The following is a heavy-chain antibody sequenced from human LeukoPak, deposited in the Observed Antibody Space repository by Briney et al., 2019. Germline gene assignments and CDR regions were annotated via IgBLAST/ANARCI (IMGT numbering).Heavy chain of an antibody. D-gene: IGHD3-3*02. J-gene: IGHJ4*02. Sequence: GGSLRLSCAASGFAVDNYAMSWVRQAPGKGLECVSTIISHYSDIFYADSVEGRFTMSRDNSKNTVFLQMNSLRADDTATYYCARSFHHLTSLSVYWGQGTLVTVSS. CDR3: ARSFHHLTSLSVY. CDR1: GFAVDNYA. CDR2: IISHYSDI. V-gene: IGHV3-23*05.